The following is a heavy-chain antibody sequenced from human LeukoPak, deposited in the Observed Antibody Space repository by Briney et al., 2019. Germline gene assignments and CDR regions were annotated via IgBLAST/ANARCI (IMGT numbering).Heavy chain of an antibody. V-gene: IGHV3-74*01. J-gene: IGHJ4*02. CDR1: GFTFSNYW. D-gene: IGHD2/OR15-2a*01. CDR2: ITGDGSST. Sequence: GGSLRLSCAASGFTFSNYWMSWVRQAPGEGPVWVSRITGDGSSTSYADSVKGRFTISRDNAKNTLYLQMNSLRAEDTALYYCVRLYAYWGQGTLVTVSS. CDR3: VRLYAY.